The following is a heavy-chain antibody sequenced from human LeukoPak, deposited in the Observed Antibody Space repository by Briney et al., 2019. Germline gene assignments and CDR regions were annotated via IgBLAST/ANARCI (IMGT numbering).Heavy chain of an antibody. CDR1: GGSISSGGYY. D-gene: IGHD1-26*01. J-gene: IGHJ6*03. CDR2: IYHSGST. Sequence: SQTLSLTCTVSGGSISSGGYYWSWIRQPPGKGLEWIGYIYHSGSTYYNPSLKSRVTISVDRSKSQFSLKLSSVTAADTAVYYCASKRWDPNPLLMDVWGKGTTVTVSS. CDR3: ASKRWDPNPLLMDV. V-gene: IGHV4-30-2*01.